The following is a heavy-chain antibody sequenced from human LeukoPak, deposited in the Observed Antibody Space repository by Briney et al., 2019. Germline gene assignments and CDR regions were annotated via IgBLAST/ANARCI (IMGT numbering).Heavy chain of an antibody. D-gene: IGHD3-22*01. V-gene: IGHV4-38-2*02. CDR2: IYHSGST. CDR3: ARDSNYYDSSGFDY. J-gene: IGHJ4*02. Sequence: SETLSLTCTVSGYSISSGYYWGWIRQPPGKGLEWIGSIYHSGSTYYNPSLKSRVTISVDTSKNQFSLKLSSVIAADTAVYYCARDSNYYDSSGFDYWGQGTLVTVSS. CDR1: GYSISSGYY.